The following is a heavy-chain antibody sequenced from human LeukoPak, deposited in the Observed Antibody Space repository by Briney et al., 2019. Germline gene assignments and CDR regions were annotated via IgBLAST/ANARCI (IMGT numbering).Heavy chain of an antibody. J-gene: IGHJ6*02. CDR2: ISAYNANT. V-gene: IGHV1-18*01. Sequence: GASVKVSCKASGYTFTSYGISWVRQAPGQGLEWMGWISAYNANTNYAQKLQGRVTMTTDTSTSTAYMELRSLRSDDTAVYYCARGGYPENYYYYGMDVWGQGTTVTVSS. CDR1: GYTFTSYG. D-gene: IGHD3-22*01. CDR3: ARGGYPENYYYYGMDV.